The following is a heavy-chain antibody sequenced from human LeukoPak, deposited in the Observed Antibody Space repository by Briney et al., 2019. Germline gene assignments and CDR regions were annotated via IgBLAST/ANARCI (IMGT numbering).Heavy chain of an antibody. D-gene: IGHD6-6*01. CDR1: GFTFEDYA. CDR2: ISWNSGSI. Sequence: GGSLRLSCAASGFTFEDYAMHWVRQAPGKGLEWVSGISWNSGSIGYADSVKGRFTISRDNAKNSLYLQMNSLRAEDTALYYCAKGVAARPGVGFDYWGQGTLVTVSS. V-gene: IGHV3-9*01. J-gene: IGHJ4*02. CDR3: AKGVAARPGVGFDY.